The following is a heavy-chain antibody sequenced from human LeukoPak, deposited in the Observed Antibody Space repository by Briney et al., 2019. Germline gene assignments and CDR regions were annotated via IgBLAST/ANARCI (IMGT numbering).Heavy chain of an antibody. CDR3: ATSTGGYSDLYFHY. D-gene: IGHD3-22*01. J-gene: IGHJ4*02. CDR1: GYTFTAYG. CDR2: ISGYNGDT. Sequence: GASVKVSCKASGYTFTAYGTSWVRQAPGQGLEWMGWISGYNGDTKYAQRFEGRVTMTTDTSTTTAFMDLRSLRSDDTAVYFCATSTGGYSDLYFHYWGQGTLVSVSS. V-gene: IGHV1-18*01.